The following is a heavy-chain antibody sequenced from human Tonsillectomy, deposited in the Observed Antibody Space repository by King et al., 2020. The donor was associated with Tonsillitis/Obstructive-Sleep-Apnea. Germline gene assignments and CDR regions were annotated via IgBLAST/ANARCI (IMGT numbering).Heavy chain of an antibody. D-gene: IGHD2-2*02. Sequence: QLVQSGAEVKKPGASVKVSCKASGYTFTSYYMHWVRQAPGQGLEWMGIINPSGGSTSYAQKFQGRVTMTRDTSTSTVYMELSSLRSEDTAVYYCARGEDIVVVPAAIGYYYWGQGTLVTVSS. CDR1: GYTFTSYY. J-gene: IGHJ4*02. V-gene: IGHV1-46*01. CDR3: ARGEDIVVVPAAIGYYY. CDR2: INPSGGST.